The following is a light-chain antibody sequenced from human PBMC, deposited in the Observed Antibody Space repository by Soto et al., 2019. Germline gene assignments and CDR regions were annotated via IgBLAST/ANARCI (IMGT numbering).Light chain of an antibody. Sequence: EVVLTQSPGTLSLSPGERATLSCRASQSVAANYLAWYQHKRGQAPRLVIYGASSRATGIPDRFSGSGSGTDFTLTISRLEPEDFSVYYCHQYGTDPLTFGPGTKVDIK. J-gene: IGKJ3*01. CDR2: GAS. CDR1: QSVAANY. V-gene: IGKV3-20*01. CDR3: HQYGTDPLT.